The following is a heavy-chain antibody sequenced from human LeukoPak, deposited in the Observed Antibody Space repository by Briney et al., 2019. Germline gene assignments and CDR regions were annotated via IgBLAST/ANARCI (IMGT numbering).Heavy chain of an antibody. D-gene: IGHD6-13*01. V-gene: IGHV3-20*04. J-gene: IGHJ4*02. CDR3: AREPTYSSSWYTTCDY. CDR2: INWNGGST. CDR1: GFTLSRNS. Sequence: GGSLRLSCAASGFTLSRNSMNWVRQAPGKGLEWVSGINWNGGSTGYADSVMGRFTISRDNAKKSLYLQMNSLKAEDTAVYYCAREPTYSSSWYTTCDYWGPGTLVTVSS.